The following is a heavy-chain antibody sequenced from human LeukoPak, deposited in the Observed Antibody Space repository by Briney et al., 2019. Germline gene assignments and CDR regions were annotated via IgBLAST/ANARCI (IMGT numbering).Heavy chain of an antibody. CDR3: ARTGYSSYNDY. J-gene: IGHJ4*02. Sequence: SQTLSLTCAVYGGSISSGSYYWSWIRQTAGKGLEWIGRIYTSGSTNYNPSLKSRITISVDTSKNQFSLKLSSVTAADTAVYYCARTGYSSYNDYWGQGTLVTVSS. CDR2: IYTSGST. CDR1: GGSISSGSYY. D-gene: IGHD6-19*01. V-gene: IGHV4-61*02.